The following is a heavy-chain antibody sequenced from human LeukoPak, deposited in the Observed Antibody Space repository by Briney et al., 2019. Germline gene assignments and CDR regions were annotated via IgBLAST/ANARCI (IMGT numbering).Heavy chain of an antibody. D-gene: IGHD3/OR15-3a*01. CDR3: ARQTGSGLFILP. Sequence: SETLSLTCTVSGGSISSSSYYWGWIRQPPGMGLEWIGSIYYTGNTYYNASLKSQVSISIDTSKNQFSLKLTSVTAADTAVYYCARQTGSGLFILPGGQGTLVTVSS. CDR1: GGSISSSSYY. J-gene: IGHJ4*02. CDR2: IYYTGNT. V-gene: IGHV4-39*01.